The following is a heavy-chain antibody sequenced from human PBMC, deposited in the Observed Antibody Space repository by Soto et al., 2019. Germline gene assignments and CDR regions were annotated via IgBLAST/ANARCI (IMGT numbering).Heavy chain of an antibody. V-gene: IGHV3-21*01. CDR2: ISSSSSFI. D-gene: IGHD2-2*01. J-gene: IGHJ4*02. CDR3: ARAIRYCSSTSCPTTSDY. Sequence: PGGSLRLSCAASGFTFSTYSMNWVRQAPWKGLEWVSSISSSSSFIYYVDSVKGRFTISRDNAKNSLYLQMNSLRAEDTAVYYCARAIRYCSSTSCPTTSDYWGQGTLVTVSS. CDR1: GFTFSTYS.